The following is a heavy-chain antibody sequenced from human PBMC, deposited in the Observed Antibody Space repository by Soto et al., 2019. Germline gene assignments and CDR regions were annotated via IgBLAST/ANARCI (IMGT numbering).Heavy chain of an antibody. CDR1: GFTFSSYW. CDR3: ARLEWELPRRHFDY. D-gene: IGHD1-26*01. J-gene: IGHJ4*02. V-gene: IGHV3-7*03. Sequence: EVQLVESGGGLVQPGGSLRLSCAASGFTFSSYWMSWVRQAPGKGLEWVANIKQDGSEKYYVDSVKGRFTIYRDNAKNSLYLQMHSLIAEDTAVYYCARLEWELPRRHFDYWGQGTLVTVSS. CDR2: IKQDGSEK.